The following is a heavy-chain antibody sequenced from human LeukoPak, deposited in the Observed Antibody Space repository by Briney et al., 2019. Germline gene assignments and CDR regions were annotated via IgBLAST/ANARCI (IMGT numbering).Heavy chain of an antibody. CDR2: ISGSGGST. Sequence: GGSLRLSCAASGFTFSSYAMSWVRQAPGKGLEWVSAISGSGGSTYYADSVKGRFTISRDNSKNTLYLQMNSLRAEDTAVYYCAKDMSSGYYRYYFDYWGQGTLVSVSS. J-gene: IGHJ4*02. CDR1: GFTFSSYA. V-gene: IGHV3-23*01. D-gene: IGHD3-22*01. CDR3: AKDMSSGYYRYYFDY.